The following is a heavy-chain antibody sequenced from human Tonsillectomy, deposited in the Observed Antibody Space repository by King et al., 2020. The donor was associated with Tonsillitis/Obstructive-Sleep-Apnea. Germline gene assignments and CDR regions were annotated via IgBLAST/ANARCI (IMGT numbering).Heavy chain of an antibody. CDR2: IKGDGSDS. CDR3: ARDEVYGSGSCGT. D-gene: IGHD3-10*01. CDR1: GFTFSNHW. V-gene: IGHV3-74*01. Sequence: VQLVESGGDLVQPGGSLRLSCTASGFTFSNHWMHWVRQAPGKGLEWVSRIKGDGSDSSYADSVKGRITISRDNAKNTLYLQMNSLRDEDTAVYYCARDEVYGSGSCGTWGQGTLVTVSS. J-gene: IGHJ5*02.